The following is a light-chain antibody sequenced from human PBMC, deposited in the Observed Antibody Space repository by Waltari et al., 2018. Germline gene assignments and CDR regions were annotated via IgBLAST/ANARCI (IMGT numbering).Light chain of an antibody. J-gene: IGKJ1*01. CDR1: QSVSRA. CDR2: GAS. V-gene: IGKV3-20*01. CDR3: QHYLRLPAT. Sequence: EIVLTQSPGTLSLSPGERATLSCRASQSVSRALAWYQQKPGQAPRLLIYGASNRATGIPDRCSGSGSGTDFSLTISSLEPEDFAVYYCQHYLRLPATFGQGTKVEIK.